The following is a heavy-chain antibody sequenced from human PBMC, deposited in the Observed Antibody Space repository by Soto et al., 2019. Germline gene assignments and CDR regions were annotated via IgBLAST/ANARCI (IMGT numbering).Heavy chain of an antibody. CDR1: GGSISSGGYY. CDR2: IYYSGST. Sequence: PSETLSLTCTVSGGSISSGGYYWSWIRQHPGKGLEWIGYIYYSGSTYYNPSLKSRVTISVDTSKNQFSLKLSSVTAADTAVYYCAREGLRNNWFDPWGQGTLVTVSS. D-gene: IGHD5-12*01. V-gene: IGHV4-31*03. CDR3: AREGLRNNWFDP. J-gene: IGHJ5*02.